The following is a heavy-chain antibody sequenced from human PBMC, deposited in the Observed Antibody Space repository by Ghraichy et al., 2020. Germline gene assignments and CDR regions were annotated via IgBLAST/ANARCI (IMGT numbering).Heavy chain of an antibody. CDR3: ARVSQARDSSGWYSTFDY. CDR1: GFTFSSYA. D-gene: IGHD6-19*01. J-gene: IGHJ4*02. V-gene: IGHV3-30-3*01. CDR2: ISYDGSNK. Sequence: GGSLRLSCAASGFTFSSYAMHWVRQAPGKGLEWVAVISYDGSNKYYADSVKGRFTISRDNSKNTLYLQMNSLRAEDTAVYYCARVSQARDSSGWYSTFDYWGQGTLVTVSS.